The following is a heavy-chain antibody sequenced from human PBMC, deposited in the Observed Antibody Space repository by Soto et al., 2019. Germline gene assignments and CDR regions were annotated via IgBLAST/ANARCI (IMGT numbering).Heavy chain of an antibody. Sequence: SETLSLTCSVSGGSISSGDYYWNWIRQPPGKGLEWIGHIYYSGGTYYNSSLKNRVTISLDTSKNQFSLKLSSVTAAYTAVYYCARLWYYYGSGSYYNPISYFDYWGQGTLVTVSS. J-gene: IGHJ4*02. D-gene: IGHD3-10*01. CDR2: IYYSGGT. CDR3: ARLWYYYGSGSYYNPISYFDY. CDR1: GGSISSGDYY. V-gene: IGHV4-30-4*01.